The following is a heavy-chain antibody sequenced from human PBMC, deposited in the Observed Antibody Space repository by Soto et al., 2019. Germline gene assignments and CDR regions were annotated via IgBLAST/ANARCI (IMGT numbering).Heavy chain of an antibody. D-gene: IGHD5-12*01. CDR2: INHSGST. CDR3: AFGGYVLAQQFDY. Sequence: SSETLSLTCAVYGGSFSGYYWSWIRQPPGKGLEWIGEINHSGSTNYNPSLKSRVTISVDTSKNQFSLKLSSVTAADTAVYYCAFGGYVLAQQFDYWGQGTLVTVSS. CDR1: GGSFSGYY. J-gene: IGHJ4*02. V-gene: IGHV4-34*01.